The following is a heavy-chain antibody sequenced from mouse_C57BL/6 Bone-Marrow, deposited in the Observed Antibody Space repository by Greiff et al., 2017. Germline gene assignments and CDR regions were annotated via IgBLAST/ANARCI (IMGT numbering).Heavy chain of an antibody. V-gene: IGHV1-81*01. J-gene: IGHJ3*01. CDR3: VLSAWFAY. CDR2: IYPRSGNT. CDR1: GYTFTSYG. Sequence: VQLQQSGAELARPGASVKLSCKASGYTFTSYGISWVKQRPGQGLEWIGEIYPRSGNTSYNEKFKGKATLTADKSSRPAYMELRSRTSEDSAVYFCVLSAWFAYWGQGTLVTVSA.